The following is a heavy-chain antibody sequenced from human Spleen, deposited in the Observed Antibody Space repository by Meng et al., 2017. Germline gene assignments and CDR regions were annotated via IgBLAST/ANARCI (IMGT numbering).Heavy chain of an antibody. V-gene: IGHV1-69*13. J-gene: IGHJ6*02. D-gene: IGHD2-2*01. Sequence: SVKVSCKASGGTFSSYAISWVRQAPGQGLEWMGGIIPIFGTANYAQKFQGRVTITADESTSTAYMELSSLRSEDTAVYYCASDDIVVVPAAIPKHYYYYGMDVWGQGTTVTVYS. CDR1: GGTFSSYA. CDR2: IIPIFGTA. CDR3: ASDDIVVVPAAIPKHYYYYGMDV.